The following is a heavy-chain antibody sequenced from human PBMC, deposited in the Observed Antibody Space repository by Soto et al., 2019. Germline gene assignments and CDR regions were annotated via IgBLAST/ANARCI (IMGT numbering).Heavy chain of an antibody. CDR3: AREGGLDNFPDFDD. V-gene: IGHV3-33*01. CDR1: GFTFSSYG. J-gene: IGHJ4*02. CDR2: IWDDGSNK. Sequence: PGGSLRLSCAASGFTFSSYGMHWVRQAPGKGLEWVAVIWDDGSNKYYADSVKVRFTISRDNSKNTLYLQMNSMRAEDTAVYYCAREGGLDNFPDFDDWGQGTLVTVSS. D-gene: IGHD3-16*01.